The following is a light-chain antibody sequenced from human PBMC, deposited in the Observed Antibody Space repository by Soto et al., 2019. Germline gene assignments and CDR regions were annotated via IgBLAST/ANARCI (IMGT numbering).Light chain of an antibody. Sequence: DIQMTQSPSSLSASVGDRVTITCRASQDILTSLAWFQQKPGKAPKSLIYGASNLHDGVPSKFSGSGSGTDFTLTISSLQPEDFAVYYCQEYARSPYTFDQGTKVEI. J-gene: IGKJ2*01. V-gene: IGKV1-16*02. CDR1: QDILTS. CDR3: QEYARSPYT. CDR2: GAS.